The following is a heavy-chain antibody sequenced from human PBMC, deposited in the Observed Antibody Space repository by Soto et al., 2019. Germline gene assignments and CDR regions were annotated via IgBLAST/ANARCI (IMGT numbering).Heavy chain of an antibody. CDR2: INFSGRT. Sequence: LSLTCSVSGVSVSSGDFHWSWIRQRPGEGLEWIGYINFSGRTYYNPSLRSRATMSLDTTVNSFSLKLTSLTAADAAVYYCTRDSPPPPYFSYYGMDVWGQGTTVTVSS. CDR1: GVSVSSGDFH. CDR3: TRDSPPPPYFSYYGMDV. V-gene: IGHV4-31*03. J-gene: IGHJ6*02.